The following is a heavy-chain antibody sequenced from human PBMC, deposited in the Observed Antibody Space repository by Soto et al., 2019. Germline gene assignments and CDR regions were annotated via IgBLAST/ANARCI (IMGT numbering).Heavy chain of an antibody. V-gene: IGHV3-7*01. Sequence: GGPLRLSSGASEFPCISYVMSLISQAHGKWLEWVANIKQDGSEKYYVDSVKGRFTISRDNAKNSLYLQMNSLRAEDTAVYYCARIAAMIVVLSPPYFDYWGQGTLVTVS. CDR3: ARIAAMIVVLSPPYFDY. D-gene: IGHD3-22*01. J-gene: IGHJ4*02. CDR2: IKQDGSEK. CDR1: EFPCISYV.